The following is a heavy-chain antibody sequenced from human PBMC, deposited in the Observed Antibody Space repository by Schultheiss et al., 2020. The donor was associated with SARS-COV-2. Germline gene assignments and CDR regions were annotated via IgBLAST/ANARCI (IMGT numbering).Heavy chain of an antibody. CDR3: ATGYSSGWYEGGSFDF. D-gene: IGHD6-19*01. V-gene: IGHV1-69*13. Sequence: SVKVSCKASGGTFSSYAISWVRQAPGQGLEWMGGIIPIFGTANYAQNFQGRVTITADESTTTAYMELSSLRFDDTAVYYCATGYSSGWYEGGSFDFWGQGTLVTVSS. CDR2: IIPIFGTA. CDR1: GGTFSSYA. J-gene: IGHJ4*02.